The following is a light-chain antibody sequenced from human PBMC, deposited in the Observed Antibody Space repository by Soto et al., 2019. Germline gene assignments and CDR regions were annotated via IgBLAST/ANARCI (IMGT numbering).Light chain of an antibody. CDR2: EVS. CDR3: MQSTQLPPT. V-gene: IGKV2D-29*02. Sequence: DVVMTRTPLSMSVAPGQPASISCKSSQSLLHITGETFLFWYLQKPGQSPQXXSYEVSTRVSGVPDRSSGSGSGTEFTLEISRVETDDVGIYYCMQSTQLPPTFGQGTRLEIK. J-gene: IGKJ5*01. CDR1: QSLLHITGETF.